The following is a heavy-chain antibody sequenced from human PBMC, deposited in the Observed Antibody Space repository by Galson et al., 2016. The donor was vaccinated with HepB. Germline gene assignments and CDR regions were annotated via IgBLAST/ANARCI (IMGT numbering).Heavy chain of an antibody. V-gene: IGHV5-51*01. CDR1: GYSFPYYW. J-gene: IGHJ6*02. Sequence: QSGAEVKKAGESLKISCKASGYSFPYYWIGWVRQKPGKGLEWMGIIYPGDSGIRYSPSFQGQVTMSVDKSISTAFLQWSSLKASDTAMYYCARQYNFWSGYPESYYGMDVWGQGTTVTVSS. CDR2: IYPGDSGI. CDR3: ARQYNFWSGYPESYYGMDV. D-gene: IGHD3-3*01.